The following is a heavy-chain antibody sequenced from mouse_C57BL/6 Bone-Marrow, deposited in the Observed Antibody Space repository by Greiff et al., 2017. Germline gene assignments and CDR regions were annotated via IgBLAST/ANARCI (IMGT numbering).Heavy chain of an antibody. Sequence: VQLQQSGPELVKPGASVKISCKASGYAFSSSWMNWVKQRPGKGLEWIGRIYPGDGDTNYNGKFKGKATLTADKSSSTAYMQLSSLTSEDSAVYFCARSDYGSSLSYWYFDVWGTGTTVTVSS. J-gene: IGHJ1*03. V-gene: IGHV1-82*01. D-gene: IGHD1-1*01. CDR3: ARSDYGSSLSYWYFDV. CDR1: GYAFSSSW. CDR2: IYPGDGDT.